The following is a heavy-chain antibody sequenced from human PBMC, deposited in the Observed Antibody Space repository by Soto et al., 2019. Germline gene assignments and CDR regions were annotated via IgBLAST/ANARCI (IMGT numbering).Heavy chain of an antibody. V-gene: IGHV3-64D*06. Sequence: GGSLRLSCSASGFSFISYAMHWVRQAPGKGLECVSDISSNGSTIYYTDPVKGRFTISRDNSKNSLYLEMSSLRPDDTAVYYCVRLAGTQDIAAVAYIDYWGQGTLVTVSS. J-gene: IGHJ4*01. D-gene: IGHD6-13*01. CDR1: GFSFISYA. CDR3: VRLAGTQDIAAVAYIDY. CDR2: ISSNGSTI.